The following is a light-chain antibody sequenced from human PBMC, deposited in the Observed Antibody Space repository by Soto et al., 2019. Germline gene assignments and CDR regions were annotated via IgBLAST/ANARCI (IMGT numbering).Light chain of an antibody. V-gene: IGLV1-44*01. CDR1: SSNIGSNT. CDR2: SNN. Sequence: SVLTQPPSASGTPGERGTISCSGSSSNIGSNTVNWYQQLPGTAPKLLIYSNNQRPSGVPDRFSGSKSGTSASLAISGLQSEDEADYYCAAWDDSLNGPVFGTGTKVTVL. CDR3: AAWDDSLNGPV. J-gene: IGLJ1*01.